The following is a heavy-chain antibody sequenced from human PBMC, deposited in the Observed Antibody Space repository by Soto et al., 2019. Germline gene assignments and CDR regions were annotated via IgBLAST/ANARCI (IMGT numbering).Heavy chain of an antibody. D-gene: IGHD6-6*01. J-gene: IGHJ6*02. Sequence: GASVKVSCKASGYTFTSYDINWVRQATGQGLEWMGWMNPNSGNTGYAQKFQGRVTMTRNTSISTAYMELSSLRSEDTAVYYCARVPSRPYYYYYGMDVWGQGTTVTVSS. CDR1: GYTFTSYD. CDR2: MNPNSGNT. V-gene: IGHV1-8*01. CDR3: ARVPSRPYYYYYGMDV.